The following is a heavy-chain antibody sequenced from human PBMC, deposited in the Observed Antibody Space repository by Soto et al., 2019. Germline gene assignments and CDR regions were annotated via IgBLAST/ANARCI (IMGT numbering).Heavy chain of an antibody. CDR3: ARLIGTSWLDS. CDR2: TYYRSKWYN. CDR1: GDRVATNRAT. D-gene: IGHD2-2*01. Sequence: PSQTLTLTCAISGDRVATNRATSDWIKQSPSRGLEWLGRTYYRSKWYNDYAVSVKGRITINPDTSNNQFSLQLNSVTPDDTAVYYCARLIGTSWLDSWGQGTLVTVSS. J-gene: IGHJ5*01. V-gene: IGHV6-1*01.